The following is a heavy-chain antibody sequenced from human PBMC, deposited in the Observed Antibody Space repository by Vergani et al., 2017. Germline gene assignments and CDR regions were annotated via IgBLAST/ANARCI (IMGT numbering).Heavy chain of an antibody. CDR3: AKPTMVQGVITNWYFDL. CDR2: ISWDGGST. D-gene: IGHD3-10*01. V-gene: IGHV3-43D*04. CDR1: GFTFDDYA. J-gene: IGHJ2*01. Sequence: EVQLVESGGVVVQPGGSLRLSCAASGFTFDDYAMHWVRQAPGKGLEWVSLISWDGGSTYYADSVKGRFTISRDNSKNSLYLQMNSLRAEDTALYYCAKPTMVQGVITNWYFDLWGRGTLVTVSS.